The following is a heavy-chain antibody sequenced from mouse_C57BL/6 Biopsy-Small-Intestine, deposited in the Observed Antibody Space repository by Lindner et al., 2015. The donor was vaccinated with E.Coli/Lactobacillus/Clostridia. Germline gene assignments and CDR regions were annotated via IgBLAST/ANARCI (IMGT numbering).Heavy chain of an antibody. CDR3: AGLTETTSPFYFDF. D-gene: IGHD4-1*01. Sequence: VQLQESGAELARPGASVKLSCKASGYTFTNYGISWVKQRTGQGLEWIGEIYPRSGNPYYNEKFKGKATLTADKSSSTAFIELRSLTSEDSAVYFCAGLTETTSPFYFDFWGQGTTLTVSS. CDR1: GYTFTNYG. J-gene: IGHJ2*01. V-gene: IGHV1-81*01. CDR2: IYPRSGNP.